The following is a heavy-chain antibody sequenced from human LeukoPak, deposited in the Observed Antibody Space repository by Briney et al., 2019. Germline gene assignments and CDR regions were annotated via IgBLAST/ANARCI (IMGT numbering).Heavy chain of an antibody. Sequence: PSETLSLTCTVSGGSISSYYWSWIRQPPGKGLEWIGYIYYSGSTNYNPSLKSRVTISVDTSKNQFSLKLSSVTAADTAVYYCASLDNAEYFQHWGQGTLVTVSS. CDR3: ASLDNAEYFQH. CDR1: GGSISSYY. V-gene: IGHV4-59*01. CDR2: IYYSGST. J-gene: IGHJ1*01. D-gene: IGHD1-14*01.